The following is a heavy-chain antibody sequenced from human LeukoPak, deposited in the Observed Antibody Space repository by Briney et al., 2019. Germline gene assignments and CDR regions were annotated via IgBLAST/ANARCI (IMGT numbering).Heavy chain of an antibody. CDR3: ARPNMMGRPAAIDY. CDR2: INHSGST. Sequence: SETLSLTCAVYGGSFSGYYWSWIRQPPGKGLEWIGEINHSGSTNYNPSLKSRVTISVDTSKNQFSLKPSSVTAADTAVYYCARPNMMGRPAAIDYWGQGTLVTVSS. D-gene: IGHD2-2*01. CDR1: GGSFSGYY. V-gene: IGHV4-34*01. J-gene: IGHJ4*02.